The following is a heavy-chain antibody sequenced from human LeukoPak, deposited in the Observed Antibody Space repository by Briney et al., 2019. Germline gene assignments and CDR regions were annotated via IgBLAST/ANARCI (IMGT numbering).Heavy chain of an antibody. Sequence: KPSETLSLTCAVYGGSFSGYYWSWIRQPPGKGLEWIGEINHSGSTNYNPSLKSRVTISVETSKNQFSLKLSSVTAADTAVYYCARGSGPSDYWGQGTLVTVSS. CDR2: INHSGST. D-gene: IGHD3-10*01. CDR1: GGSFSGYY. V-gene: IGHV4-34*01. J-gene: IGHJ4*02. CDR3: ARGSGPSDY.